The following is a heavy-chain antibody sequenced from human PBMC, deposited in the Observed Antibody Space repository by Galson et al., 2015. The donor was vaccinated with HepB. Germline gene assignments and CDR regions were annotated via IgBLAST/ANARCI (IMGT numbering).Heavy chain of an antibody. CDR1: GHTFTYYY. V-gene: IGHV1-46*03. J-gene: IGHJ4*02. CDR3: ASSRVGGTTRADILSLHY. Sequence: SVKVSCKASGHTFTYYYIHWVRQAPGQGLEWLGIINPSGSTTTYAQNFQGRVIMTRDTSTSTIFMELSSLRSDDTAVYYCASSRVGGTTRADILSLHYWGEGTLVTVSP. CDR2: INPSGSTT. D-gene: IGHD1-26*01.